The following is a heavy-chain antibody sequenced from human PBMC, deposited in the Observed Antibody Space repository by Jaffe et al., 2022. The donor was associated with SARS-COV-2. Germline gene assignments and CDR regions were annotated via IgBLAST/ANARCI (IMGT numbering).Heavy chain of an antibody. J-gene: IGHJ5*02. CDR2: IYTNEST. D-gene: IGHD6-13*01. CDR1: GASISSSY. CDR3: ARDRASSWHGPNWFDP. V-gene: IGHV4-4*07. Sequence: VQLQESGPGLVKPSETLSLTCTVSGASISSSYWSWIRQPAGKGLEWIGRIYTNESTHYNPSLKSRVTMSLDTSKNQFSLTLSSVTAADTAIYYCARDRASSWHGPNWFDPWGQGTLVTVSS.